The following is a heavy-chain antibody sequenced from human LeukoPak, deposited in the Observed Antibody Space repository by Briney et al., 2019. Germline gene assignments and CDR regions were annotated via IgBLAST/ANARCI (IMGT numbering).Heavy chain of an antibody. D-gene: IGHD6-13*01. CDR1: GGSISSSSYY. CDR2: IYYSGST. CDR3: ACPGYSSSWYVSGTYYFDY. Sequence: SETLSLTCTVSGGSISSSSYYWGWIRQPPGKGLEWIRGIYYSGSTYYNPSLKSRVTISVDTSKNQFSLKLSSVTAAGTAVYYSACPGYSSSWYVSGTYYFDYWGQGTLLTVSS. J-gene: IGHJ4*02. V-gene: IGHV4-39*01.